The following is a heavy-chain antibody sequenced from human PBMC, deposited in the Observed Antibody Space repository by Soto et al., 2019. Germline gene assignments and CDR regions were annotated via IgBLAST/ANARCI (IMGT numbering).Heavy chain of an antibody. D-gene: IGHD1-26*01. CDR2: IYSGGST. V-gene: IGHV3-66*01. Sequence: EVQLVESGGGLVQPGGSLRLSCAASGFTVSSNYMSWVRQSPGKGLEWVSVIYSGGSTYYADSVKGRFTISRDNSRNTLYLQMNSLRIEDTAVYSCARESVGERFGMDVWGHGTTVTVSS. CDR1: GFTVSSNY. J-gene: IGHJ6*02. CDR3: ARESVGERFGMDV.